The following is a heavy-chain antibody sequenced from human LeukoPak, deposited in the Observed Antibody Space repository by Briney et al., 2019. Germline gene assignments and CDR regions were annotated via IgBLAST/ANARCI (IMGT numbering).Heavy chain of an antibody. Sequence: SETLSLTCTVSGASISSYYWSWIRQPAGKGLEWIGHIYTSGSTNYNPSLQSRVTISVDTSKNQFSLKLSSVTAADTAVYYCARVLRGSYWGGQFDYWGQGTLVTVSS. D-gene: IGHD1-26*01. CDR1: GASISSYY. CDR2: IYTSGST. CDR3: ARVLRGSYWGGQFDY. V-gene: IGHV4-4*07. J-gene: IGHJ4*02.